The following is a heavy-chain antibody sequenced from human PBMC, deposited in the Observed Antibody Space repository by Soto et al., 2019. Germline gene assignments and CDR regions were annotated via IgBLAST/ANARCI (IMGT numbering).Heavy chain of an antibody. Sequence: QVQLVQSGAEVKKPGSSVKVSCKASGGTFSSYAISWVRQAPGQGLEWMGGIIPIFGTANYAQKFQGRVTIAADESTSTAYMELSSLRSEDTAVYYCARDKSYDSSGTSLPYYGMDVWGQGTTVTVSS. CDR1: GGTFSSYA. CDR3: ARDKSYDSSGTSLPYYGMDV. J-gene: IGHJ6*02. V-gene: IGHV1-69*01. D-gene: IGHD3-22*01. CDR2: IIPIFGTA.